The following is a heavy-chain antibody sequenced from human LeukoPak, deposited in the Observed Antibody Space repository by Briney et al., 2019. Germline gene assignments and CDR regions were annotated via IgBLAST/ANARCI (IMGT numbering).Heavy chain of an antibody. V-gene: IGHV4-38-2*02. D-gene: IGHD6-13*01. CDR1: GGSISSYY. Sequence: SETLSLTCTVSGGSISSYYWSWIRQPPGKGLEWIGSIYHSGSTYYNPSLKSRVTISVDTSKNQFSLKLSSVTAADTAVYYCARGSAGLIAAANDYWGQGTLVTVSS. CDR2: IYHSGST. CDR3: ARGSAGLIAAANDY. J-gene: IGHJ4*02.